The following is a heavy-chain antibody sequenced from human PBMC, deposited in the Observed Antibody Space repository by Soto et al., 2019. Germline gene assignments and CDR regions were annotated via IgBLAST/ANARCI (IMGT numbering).Heavy chain of an antibody. D-gene: IGHD3-10*01. CDR2: IYYSGST. Sequence: SETLSLTCTVSGGSISSSSYYWGWIRQPPGKGLEWIGSIYYSGSTYYNPSLKSRVTISVDTSKNQFSLKLSSVTAADTAVYYCARHRSITMVRGVIRPFDYWGQGTLVTVSS. CDR3: ARHRSITMVRGVIRPFDY. CDR1: GGSISSSSYY. V-gene: IGHV4-39*01. J-gene: IGHJ4*02.